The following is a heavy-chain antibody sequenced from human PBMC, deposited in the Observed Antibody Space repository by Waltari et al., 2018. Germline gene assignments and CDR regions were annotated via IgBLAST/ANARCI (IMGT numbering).Heavy chain of an antibody. CDR3: ARVRVTYYYYYAMDV. J-gene: IGHJ6*02. Sequence: QVQLVESGGGVVQSGESLRLSCTASGFTLSLDSINWVRQAPGKGLEWVAVISHDGSSRFYADSVKGRFTISRDGSANSVFLQMNSLRADDAAVYYCARVRVTYYYYYAMDVWGQGTTVTVSS. CDR1: GFTLSLDS. D-gene: IGHD2-21*02. CDR2: ISHDGSSR. V-gene: IGHV3-30-3*01.